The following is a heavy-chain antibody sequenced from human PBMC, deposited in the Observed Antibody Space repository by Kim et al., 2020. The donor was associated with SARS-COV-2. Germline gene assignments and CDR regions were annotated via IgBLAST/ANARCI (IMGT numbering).Heavy chain of an antibody. V-gene: IGHV3-43*01. Sequence: YADSVKGRFTISRDNSKNSLYLQMNSLRNEDTALYYCAKAGYLTEFFVYWGQGTLVTVSS. CDR3: AKAGYLTEFFVY. J-gene: IGHJ4*02. D-gene: IGHD3-10*01.